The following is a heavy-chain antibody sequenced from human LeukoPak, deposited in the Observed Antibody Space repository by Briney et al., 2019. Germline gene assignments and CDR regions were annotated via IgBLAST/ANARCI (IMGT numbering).Heavy chain of an antibody. CDR3: ARHENYGSGSYYKYNWFDP. Sequence: PSETLSLTCTVSGGSISSYYWSWIRQPPGKGLEWIGYIYYSGSTNYNPSLKSRVTISVDTSKNQFSLKLSSVTAADTAVYYCARHENYGSGSYYKYNWFDPWGQGTLVTVSS. V-gene: IGHV4-59*08. D-gene: IGHD3-10*01. CDR2: IYYSGST. CDR1: GGSISSYY. J-gene: IGHJ5*02.